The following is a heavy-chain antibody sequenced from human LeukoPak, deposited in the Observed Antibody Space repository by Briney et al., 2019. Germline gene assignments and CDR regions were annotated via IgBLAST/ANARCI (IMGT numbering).Heavy chain of an antibody. CDR2: IEQDGSEK. J-gene: IGHJ4*02. V-gene: IGHV3-7*01. CDR3: ATSRSFDY. CDR1: GFIFSTYA. Sequence: GGSLRPSCATSGFIFSTYALSWVRQAPGKGLEWVANIEQDGSEKYYVDSVKGRFTISRDNAKNSLYLQMNSLSAEDTAVYYCATSRSFDYWGQGTLVTVSS.